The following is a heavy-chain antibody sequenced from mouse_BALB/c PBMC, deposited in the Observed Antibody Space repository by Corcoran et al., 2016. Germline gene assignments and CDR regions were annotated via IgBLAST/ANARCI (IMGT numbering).Heavy chain of an antibody. D-gene: IGHD3-3*01. CDR3: ARGDSSNFDY. Sequence: QLQLVQAGPALKKPGATIKISRKASGYTFTHYGMNWVKQAPGKGLKWMGWINTYTGEPTYADDFKGRFAFSLETSASTAYLQINNLKNEDMATYFCARGDSSNFDYWGQGTTLTVSS. J-gene: IGHJ2*01. V-gene: IGHV9-1*02. CDR1: GYTFTHYG. CDR2: INTYTGEP.